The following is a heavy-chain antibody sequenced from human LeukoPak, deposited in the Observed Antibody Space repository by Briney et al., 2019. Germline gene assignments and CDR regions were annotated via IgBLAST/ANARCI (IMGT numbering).Heavy chain of an antibody. D-gene: IGHD2-2*02. CDR3: ARERYCSSTSCYTYFDY. CDR2: ISTSSSYI. CDR1: GFTFSSYE. Sequence: GGSLRLSCAASGFTFSSYEMNWVRQAPGKGLEWVSSISTSSSYIYYTDSVKGRFTISRDNARSSLYLQMNSLRAEDTAVYYCARERYCSSTSCYTYFDYWGQGTLVTISS. J-gene: IGHJ4*02. V-gene: IGHV3-21*01.